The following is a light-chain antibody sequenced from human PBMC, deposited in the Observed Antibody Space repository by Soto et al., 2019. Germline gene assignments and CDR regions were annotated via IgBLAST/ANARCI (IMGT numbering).Light chain of an antibody. CDR2: AAS. J-gene: IGKJ1*01. V-gene: IGKV1-39*01. CDR1: QSISRQ. CDR3: QQSFSTLGWT. Sequence: DSQMPPSPSTMSASVGDMFLITCLSSQSISRQLAWYQTKPGKAPKVLISAASSLESGVPSRFSGSGSGTAFTLTISSLKPADFANYYCQQSFSTLGWTGGNGTTV.